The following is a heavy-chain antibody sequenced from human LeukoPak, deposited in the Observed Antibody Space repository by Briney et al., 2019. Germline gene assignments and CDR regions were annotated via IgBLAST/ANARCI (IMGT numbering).Heavy chain of an antibody. V-gene: IGHV4-34*01. CDR3: ARESCSGGSCYYFDY. J-gene: IGHJ4*02. D-gene: IGHD2-15*01. CDR2: INHSGST. Sequence: SETLSLTCAVYGGSFSGYYWSWIRQPPGKGLEWIGEINHSGSTNYNPSLKSRVTISVDTSKNQFSLKLSSVTAADTAVYYCARESCSGGSCYYFDYWGQGTLVTVSS. CDR1: GGSFSGYY.